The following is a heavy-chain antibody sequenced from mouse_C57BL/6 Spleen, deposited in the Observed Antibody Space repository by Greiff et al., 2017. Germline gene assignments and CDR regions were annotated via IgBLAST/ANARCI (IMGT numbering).Heavy chain of an antibody. CDR2: IYPGSGST. J-gene: IGHJ2*01. Sequence: QVQLQQSGAELVKSGASVKMSCKASGYTFTSYWITWVKQRPGQGLEWIGDIYPGSGSTNYNEKFKSKATLTVDTSSSTAYMQLSSLTSEDSAVYYCARDYDYDEGYWGQGTTLTVSS. CDR1: GYTFTSYW. V-gene: IGHV1-55*01. D-gene: IGHD2-4*01. CDR3: ARDYDYDEGY.